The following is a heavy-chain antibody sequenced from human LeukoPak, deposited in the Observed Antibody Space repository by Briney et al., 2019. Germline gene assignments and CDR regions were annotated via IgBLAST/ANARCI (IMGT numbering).Heavy chain of an antibody. CDR1: GGSTSSSDYY. J-gene: IGHJ4*02. CDR2: IYYSGST. D-gene: IGHD1-14*01. CDR3: ARHKYNIDFDY. V-gene: IGHV4-39*01. Sequence: SETLSLTCTVSGGSTSSSDYYWGWIRQPPGKDLEWIGSIYYSGSTYYSPSLKSRVTISVDTSKNQFSLKLTSLTAADTAVYYCARHKYNIDFDYWGQGTLVTVSS.